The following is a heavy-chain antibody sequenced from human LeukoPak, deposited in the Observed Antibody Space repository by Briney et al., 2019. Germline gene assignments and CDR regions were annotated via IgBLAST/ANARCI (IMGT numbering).Heavy chain of an antibody. CDR3: ARGVISGTPDYYYYYMDV. D-gene: IGHD1-7*01. V-gene: IGHV1-2*02. Sequence: ASVKVSCKASGYTFTGYYYVHWVRQAPGQGLEWMGWINPNSAGANYAQKFQGRVIMTRDTSISTAYMELSRLTSDDTAVYYCARGVISGTPDYYYYYMDVWGKGTTVTVSS. CDR2: INPNSAGA. J-gene: IGHJ6*03. CDR1: GYTFTGYYY.